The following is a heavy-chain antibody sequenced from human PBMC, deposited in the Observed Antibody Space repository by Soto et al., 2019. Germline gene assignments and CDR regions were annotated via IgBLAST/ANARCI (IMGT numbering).Heavy chain of an antibody. D-gene: IGHD2-15*01. CDR3: AADGEGIDDAFDI. Sequence: ASVKVSCKASGFTFTSSAMQWVRQARGQRLEWIGWIVVGSGNTNYAQKFQERVTITRDMSTSTAYMELSSLRSEDTAVYYCAADGEGIDDAFDIWGQGTMVTVSS. V-gene: IGHV1-58*02. CDR2: IVVGSGNT. J-gene: IGHJ3*02. CDR1: GFTFTSSA.